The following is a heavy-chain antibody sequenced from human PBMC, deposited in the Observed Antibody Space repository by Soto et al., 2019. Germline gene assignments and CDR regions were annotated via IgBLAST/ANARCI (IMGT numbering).Heavy chain of an antibody. CDR2: IDPKNGGT. CDR3: GRDDYGIFPY. V-gene: IGHV1-2*02. J-gene: IGHJ4*02. CDR1: GYSISAYY. Sequence: QVQLVQAGTEVKKTGASVKVSCQASGYSISAYYLHWVRQAPGQGLEWMGWIDPKNGGTFSAQKFQGRLTMTRDPSISTVYMDLSGLTSDDTALYYCGRDDYGIFPYWGQGSLVTVSS. D-gene: IGHD3-10*01.